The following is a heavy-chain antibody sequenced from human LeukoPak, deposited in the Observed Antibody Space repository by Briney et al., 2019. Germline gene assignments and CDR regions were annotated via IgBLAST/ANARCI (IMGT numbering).Heavy chain of an antibody. V-gene: IGHV4-59*08. CDR1: GGSISSYY. Sequence: PSETLSLTCTVSGGSISSYYWSWIRPPPGKGLEWIGYIYYSGSTNYNPSLKSRVTISVDTSKNQFSLKLSSVTAADTAVYYCARQRANYYDSSGHSPYGMDVWGQGTTVTVSS. CDR3: ARQRANYYDSSGHSPYGMDV. J-gene: IGHJ6*02. CDR2: IYYSGST. D-gene: IGHD3-22*01.